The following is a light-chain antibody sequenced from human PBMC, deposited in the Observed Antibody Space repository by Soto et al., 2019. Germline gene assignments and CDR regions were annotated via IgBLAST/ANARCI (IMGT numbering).Light chain of an antibody. CDR1: QSISGA. CDR3: QQYNNWPWT. CDR2: GAS. V-gene: IGKV3-15*01. Sequence: EIVMTQSPSTLSVSPLGRATLSCRASQSISGALAWYQQKPGQAPRLLIYGASTRATTFPARFSGSGSGTDFTLTISSLQSEDFAVYYCQQYNNWPWTFGQGTKVDIK. J-gene: IGKJ1*01.